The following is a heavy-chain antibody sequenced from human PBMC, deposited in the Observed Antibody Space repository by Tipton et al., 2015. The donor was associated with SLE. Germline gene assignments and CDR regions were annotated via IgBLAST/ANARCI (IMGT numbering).Heavy chain of an antibody. J-gene: IGHJ5*02. V-gene: IGHV4-34*01. D-gene: IGHD2-15*01. CDR1: GGSFSGYY. Sequence: TLSLTCAVYGGSFSGYYWSWIRKPPGKGLEWIGEINHSGSTNYNPSLKSRVTISVDTSKNQFSLKLSSVTAADTAVYYCARGVVVAAGWFDPWGQGTLVTVSS. CDR3: ARGVVVAAGWFDP. CDR2: INHSGST.